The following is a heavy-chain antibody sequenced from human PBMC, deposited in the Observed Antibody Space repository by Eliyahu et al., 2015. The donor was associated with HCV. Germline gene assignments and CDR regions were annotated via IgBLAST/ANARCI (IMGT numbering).Heavy chain of an antibody. J-gene: IGHJ3*02. Sequence: EVQLVESGGGLVQPGRSLRLSCXASXFTFXXYAIXWXRQAPGKGLEWVSGISWNSGSIGYADSVKGRFTISRDNAKNSLYLQMNSLRAEDTALYYCAKDLDPGPFTVVTPPGAFDIWGQGTMVTVSS. CDR3: AKDLDPGPFTVVTPPGAFDI. D-gene: IGHD4-23*01. CDR2: ISWNSGSI. V-gene: IGHV3-9*01. CDR1: XFTFXXYA.